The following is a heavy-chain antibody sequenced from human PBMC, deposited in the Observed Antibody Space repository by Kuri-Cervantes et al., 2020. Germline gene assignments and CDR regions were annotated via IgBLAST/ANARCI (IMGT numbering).Heavy chain of an antibody. CDR3: ARTGRVPFDY. CDR1: GFTFSSYA. V-gene: IGHV3-30-3*01. D-gene: IGHD1-14*01. CDR2: ISYDGSNK. Sequence: GGSLRLSCAASGFTFSSYAMHWVRQAPGKGLEWVAVISYDGSNKYYADSVKGRFTISRDNSKNTLYLQMNSLRAEDTAVYYCARTGRVPFDYWGQGTLVPSPQ. J-gene: IGHJ4*02.